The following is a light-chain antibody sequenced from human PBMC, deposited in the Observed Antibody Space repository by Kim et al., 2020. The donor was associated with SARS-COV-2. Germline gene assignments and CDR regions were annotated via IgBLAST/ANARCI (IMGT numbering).Light chain of an antibody. V-gene: IGKV1-12*02. CDR2: ATS. CDR1: QDIASG. Sequence: SAAVGDTVTSTCRASQDIASGLTWYQQKPGKAPKFLIYATSTLQVGVPSRFSGSGSGTDFTLTISNLQPEDFATYYCQQAKSFPWTFGGGTKLEIK. CDR3: QQAKSFPWT. J-gene: IGKJ4*01.